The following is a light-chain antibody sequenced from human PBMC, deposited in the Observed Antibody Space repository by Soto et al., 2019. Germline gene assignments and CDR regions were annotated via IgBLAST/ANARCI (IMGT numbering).Light chain of an antibody. V-gene: IGKV1-39*01. Sequence: DIQMTQSPSSLSASVGYRVTITCRASQPVTNYLSWYQQKPGKAPKLFIYAASRLQSGVPPRFSGSGSGTDFTLTISSLQPEDFATYYCQQSYSTPRTFGQGTKVDI. CDR1: QPVTNY. CDR3: QQSYSTPRT. J-gene: IGKJ1*01. CDR2: AAS.